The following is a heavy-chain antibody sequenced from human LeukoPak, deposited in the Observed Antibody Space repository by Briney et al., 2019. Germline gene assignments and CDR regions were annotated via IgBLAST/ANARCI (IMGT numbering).Heavy chain of an antibody. V-gene: IGHV3-9*01. Sequence: PGGSLRLSCAASGFTFDDYAMHWVRQAPGKGLEWVSGISWNSGSIGYADSVKGRFTISRDNAKNSLYLQMNSLRAEDTALCYCAKRVRYASAFDIWGQGTMVTVSS. J-gene: IGHJ3*02. CDR2: ISWNSGSI. CDR1: GFTFDDYA. D-gene: IGHD1-1*01. CDR3: AKRVRYASAFDI.